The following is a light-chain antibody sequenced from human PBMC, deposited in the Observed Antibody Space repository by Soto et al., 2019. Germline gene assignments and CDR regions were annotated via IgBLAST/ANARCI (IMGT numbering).Light chain of an antibody. V-gene: IGKV3D-15*01. CDR2: GAS. J-gene: IGKJ5*01. CDR3: QQRKNWQVT. Sequence: EIVTTQSPATLSVSPGERATLSGRASQSVSSNLAWYQKKPGQAPRIIIYGASNRATGIPARFSGSGSGTDFTLTISRLEPEDFAVYDCQQRKNWQVTFGQGTRVEIK. CDR1: QSVSSN.